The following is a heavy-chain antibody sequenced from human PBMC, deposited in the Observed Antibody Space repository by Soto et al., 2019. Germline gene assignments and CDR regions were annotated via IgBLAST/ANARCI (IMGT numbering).Heavy chain of an antibody. D-gene: IGHD2-15*01. CDR1: GFTFSSYG. CDR3: ARDGLVVVAADTPYYYYGMDV. V-gene: IGHV3-33*01. Sequence: GGSLRLSCAASGFTFSSYGMHWVRQAPGKGLEWVAVIWFDGSNKYYADSVKGRFTLSRDNSKNTPYLQMNSLRAEDTAVYYCARDGLVVVAADTPYYYYGMDVWGQGTTVTVSS. J-gene: IGHJ6*02. CDR2: IWFDGSNK.